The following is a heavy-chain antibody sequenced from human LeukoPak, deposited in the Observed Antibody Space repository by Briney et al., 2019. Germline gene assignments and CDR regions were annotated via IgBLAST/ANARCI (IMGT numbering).Heavy chain of an antibody. D-gene: IGHD6-25*01. CDR1: GYTLTSYY. CDR2: INPSGGST. CDR3: ASSGCERSGIAAPRTFDY. Sequence: ASVKVSCKASGYTLTSYYMHWVRQAPGQGLEWMGIINPSGGSTNYAQKFQGRVTMTRDMSTRTVYMELSSLRFEDTAVYYCASSGCERSGIAAPRTFDYWGQGTLVTVSS. J-gene: IGHJ4*02. V-gene: IGHV1-46*01.